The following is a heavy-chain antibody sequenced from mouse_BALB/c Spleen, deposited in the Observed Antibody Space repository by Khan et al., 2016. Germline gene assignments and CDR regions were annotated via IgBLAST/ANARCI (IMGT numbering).Heavy chain of an antibody. J-gene: IGHJ3*01. CDR2: ISDGGSYT. Sequence: EVELVESGGGLVKPGGSLKLSCAASGFTFSDYYMYWVRQTPEKRLEWVATISDGGSYTYYPDSVKGRFTISRDNAKNNLYLQMSSLKSEDTAMCSCASEGLRRGFTYWGQGTLVTVSA. CDR1: GFTFSDYY. CDR3: ASEGLRRGFTY. D-gene: IGHD2-4*01. V-gene: IGHV5-4*02.